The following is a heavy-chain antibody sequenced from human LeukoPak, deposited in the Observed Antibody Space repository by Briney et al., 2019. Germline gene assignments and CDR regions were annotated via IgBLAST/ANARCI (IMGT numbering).Heavy chain of an antibody. CDR3: ARGSAPWFGELYLLDY. D-gene: IGHD3-10*01. Sequence: ASVTVSFKASGYTFTIYDINWVRQATGQGLEWMGWMNPNSGNTGYAQKFQGRVTITRNTSISTAYMELSSLRSEDTAVYYCARGSAPWFGELYLLDYWGQGTMVTVSS. CDR2: MNPNSGNT. CDR1: GYTFTIYD. J-gene: IGHJ4*02. V-gene: IGHV1-8*03.